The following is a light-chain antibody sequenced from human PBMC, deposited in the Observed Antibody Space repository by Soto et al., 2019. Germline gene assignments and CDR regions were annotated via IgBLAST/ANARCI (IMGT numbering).Light chain of an antibody. CDR1: QSISSW. Sequence: DIQMTQSPSTLSASVGDRVTITCRASQSISSWLAWYQQKPGKAPKLLIYKASDLESGVPSRFSGSGFGTEFTLTISILQPDDFATYYCQQYNSYPWTFGQGTKVEIK. CDR3: QQYNSYPWT. J-gene: IGKJ1*01. V-gene: IGKV1-5*03. CDR2: KAS.